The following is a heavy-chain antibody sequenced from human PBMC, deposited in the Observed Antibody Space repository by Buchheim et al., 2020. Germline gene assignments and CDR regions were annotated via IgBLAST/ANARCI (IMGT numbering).Heavy chain of an antibody. D-gene: IGHD2-21*02. V-gene: IGHV3-15*07. CDR1: GFTFSDAW. J-gene: IGHJ2*01. CDR2: IKREAAGGTA. Sequence: EEQLVESGGGLVKPGGSLRLSCAASGFTFSDAWMNWVRQAPGKGLEWVGRIKREAAGGTAEDAAPVRGRFTLSRDESKYTLYLQMNSLRAEDTAVYYCTTSTVVSATYWYFNVWGRGTL. CDR3: TTSTVVSATYWYFNV.